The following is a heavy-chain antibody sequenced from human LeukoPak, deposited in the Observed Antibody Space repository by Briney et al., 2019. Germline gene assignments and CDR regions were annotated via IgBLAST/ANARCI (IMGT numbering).Heavy chain of an antibody. CDR2: INPNSGGT. D-gene: IGHD3-3*01. Sequence: ASVKVSCKASGGTFISYAISWVRQAPGQGLEWMGWINPNSGGTNYAQKFQGRVTMTRDTSISTAYMELSRLRSDDTAVYYCARGGAYYDFWSGYYYFDYWGQGTLVTVSS. CDR1: GGTFISYA. J-gene: IGHJ4*02. V-gene: IGHV1-2*02. CDR3: ARGGAYYDFWSGYYYFDY.